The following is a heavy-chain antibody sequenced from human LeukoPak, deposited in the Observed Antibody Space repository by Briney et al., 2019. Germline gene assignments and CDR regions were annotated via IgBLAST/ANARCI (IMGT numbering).Heavy chain of an antibody. CDR2: IYYSGST. J-gene: IGHJ6*03. D-gene: IGHD3-10*01. CDR1: GGSISSYY. V-gene: IGHV4-59*01. CDR3: ARTNYYGSGSDTYFYYMDV. Sequence: SETLSLTCTVSGGSISSYYWSWIRQPPGKGLEWIGYIYYSGSTNYNPSLKSRVTISVDTSKNQFSLKLSSETAADTAVYYCARTNYYGSGSDTYFYYMDVWGKGTTVTISS.